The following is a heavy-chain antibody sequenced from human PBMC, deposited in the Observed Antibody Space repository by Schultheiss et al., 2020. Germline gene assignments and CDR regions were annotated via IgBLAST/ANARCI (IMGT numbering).Heavy chain of an antibody. V-gene: IGHV1-8*01. D-gene: IGHD2-2*03. Sequence: ASVKVSCKASGYTFTSYDINWVRQATGQGLEWMGWMNPNSGNTGYAQKFQGRVTMTRNTSISTAYMELSSLRSEDTAVYYCARASGYCSSTSCYVTGYYYYYYYMDVWGKGTTVTVSS. CDR3: ARASGYCSSTSCYVTGYYYYYYYMDV. CDR1: GYTFTSYD. CDR2: MNPNSGNT. J-gene: IGHJ6*03.